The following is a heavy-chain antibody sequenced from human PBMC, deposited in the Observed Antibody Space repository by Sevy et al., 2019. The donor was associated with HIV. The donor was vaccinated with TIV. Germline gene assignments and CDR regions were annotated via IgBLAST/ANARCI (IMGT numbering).Heavy chain of an antibody. CDR2: IKSNTDGGTT. CDR3: TTKKDFWSGYFYSDY. D-gene: IGHD3-3*01. J-gene: IGHJ4*02. Sequence: GGSLRLSCAASGFTFSKAWMSWVRQAPGKGLEWVGRIKSNTDGGTTDYAEPVKGRSTISRDDSKNTLYLQVNSLKTDDTAVYYCTTKKDFWSGYFYSDYWGQGTLVTVSS. CDR1: GFTFSKAW. V-gene: IGHV3-15*01.